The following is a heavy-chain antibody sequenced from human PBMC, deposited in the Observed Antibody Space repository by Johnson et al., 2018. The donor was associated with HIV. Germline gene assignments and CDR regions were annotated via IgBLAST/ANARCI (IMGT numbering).Heavy chain of an antibody. V-gene: IGHV3-66*01. Sequence: VQLVESGGGLVQPGGSLRLSCAASGFTVSSNYMSWVRQAPGKGLVWVSIIYSAGSTNYADSVKGRFTISRDNSNNTLYLLMNSLRAEDTAVYYCASGSWELSEDAFHIWGQGTIVTVSA. J-gene: IGHJ3*02. CDR2: IYSAGST. CDR3: ASGSWELSEDAFHI. D-gene: IGHD1-26*01. CDR1: GFTVSSNY.